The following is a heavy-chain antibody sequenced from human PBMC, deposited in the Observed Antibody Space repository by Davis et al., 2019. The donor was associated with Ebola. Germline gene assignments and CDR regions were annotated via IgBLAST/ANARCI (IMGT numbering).Heavy chain of an antibody. J-gene: IGHJ5*02. CDR3: ARGWSGYYPWFDP. V-gene: IGHV4-59*01. CDR2: IYYSGST. Sequence: PSETLSLTCTVSGGSISRYYWNWIRQPPGKGLEWIGYIYYSGSTNYNPSLKSRVTISVDTSKNQFSLKLRSVTAADTAVYYCARGWSGYYPWFDPWGQGTLVTVSS. CDR1: GGSISRYY. D-gene: IGHD3-3*01.